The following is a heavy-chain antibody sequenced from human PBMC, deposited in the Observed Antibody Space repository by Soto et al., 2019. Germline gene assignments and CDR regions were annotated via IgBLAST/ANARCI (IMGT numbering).Heavy chain of an antibody. J-gene: IGHJ4*02. CDR2: ISGGGDST. CDR3: AKDPNYDYVWGTYRRGYYFDY. CDR1: GFNLTKYA. D-gene: IGHD3-16*02. Sequence: GGSLRLSCAASGFNLTKYAMSWVRQAPGKRPEWVSAISGGGDSTYYADSVKGRFTISRDNSKNTLYLRMNSLRAEDTAVYYCAKDPNYDYVWGTYRRGYYFDYWGPGTVVTVSS. V-gene: IGHV3-23*01.